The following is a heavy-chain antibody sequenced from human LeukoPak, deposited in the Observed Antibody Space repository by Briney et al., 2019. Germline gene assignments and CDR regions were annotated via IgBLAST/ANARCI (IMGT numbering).Heavy chain of an antibody. V-gene: IGHV1-2*02. J-gene: IGHJ4*02. D-gene: IGHD6-19*01. Sequence: GASVKVSCKASGYTFTGYYLHWVRQAPGQGLEWMGWINPNSGGTNYAQKFQGRVTMTRDTSISTAYMELSRLRSDDTAVYYCARGGPGIAVAGFDYWGQGTLVTVSS. CDR2: INPNSGGT. CDR3: ARGGPGIAVAGFDY. CDR1: GYTFTGYY.